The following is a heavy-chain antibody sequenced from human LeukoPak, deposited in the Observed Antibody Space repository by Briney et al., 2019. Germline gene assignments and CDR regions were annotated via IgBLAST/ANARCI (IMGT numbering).Heavy chain of an antibody. V-gene: IGHV3-64*01. J-gene: IGHJ6*03. CDR1: GFTLSSYA. CDR3: ARVGEGRYYQYYYMDV. D-gene: IGHD1-26*01. CDR2: ISKNGGNT. Sequence: GGSLRLSCAASGFTLSSYAMHWVRQAPGKGLEYVSAISKNGGNTYYANSVKGRFSISRDNSKNTLYLQMGSLRTEDMAVYYCARVGEGRYYQYYYMDVWGKGTTVTVPS.